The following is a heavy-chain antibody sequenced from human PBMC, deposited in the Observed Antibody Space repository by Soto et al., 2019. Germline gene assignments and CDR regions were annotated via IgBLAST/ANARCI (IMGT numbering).Heavy chain of an antibody. CDR1: GFTFSDFA. D-gene: IGHD2-8*01. Sequence: GGSTRLSCSASGFTFSDFAMNWIRKDPGRGLEWISYISTTGTTTYYANSVRGRFTISRDNAKNSLYLQMNSLRDEDTAVYYCGRDKTWNGVISGFWFDPWGQGALVTVSS. J-gene: IGHJ5*02. CDR2: ISTTGTTT. V-gene: IGHV3-48*02. CDR3: GRDKTWNGVISGFWFDP.